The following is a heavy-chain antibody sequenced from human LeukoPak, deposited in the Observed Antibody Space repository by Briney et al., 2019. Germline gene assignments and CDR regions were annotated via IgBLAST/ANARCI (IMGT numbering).Heavy chain of an antibody. CDR2: IKQAGSER. Sequence: GGSLRLSCAASGISFSTSWMNWVRQAPGKGLEWVATIKQAGSERYYLDSVKGRFTISRDNAKNSLFLHMNSLRVEDTALYYCARDRVVVATTTPPYWYFDLWGRGTRVTVSS. CDR1: GISFSTSW. V-gene: IGHV3-7*03. D-gene: IGHD2-15*01. J-gene: IGHJ2*01. CDR3: ARDRVVVATTTPPYWYFDL.